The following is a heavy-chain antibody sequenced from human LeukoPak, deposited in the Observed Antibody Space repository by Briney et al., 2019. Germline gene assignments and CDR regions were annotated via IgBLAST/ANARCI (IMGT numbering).Heavy chain of an antibody. CDR1: GYTFTGYY. V-gene: IGHV1-2*02. Sequence: GASVKVSCKASGYTFTGYYMHWVRQAPGQGLEWMGWMNPNSGGTRNAQKFQGRVTMTRDTSVSTAYMELSRLRSDDTAVYYCARVPYSDSSGDAFDIWGQGTLPTVSS. CDR2: MNPNSGGT. D-gene: IGHD3-22*01. J-gene: IGHJ3*02. CDR3: ARVPYSDSSGDAFDI.